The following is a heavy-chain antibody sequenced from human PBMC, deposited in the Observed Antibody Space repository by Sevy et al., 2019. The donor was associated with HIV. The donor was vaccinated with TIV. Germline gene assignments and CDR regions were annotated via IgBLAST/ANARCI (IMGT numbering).Heavy chain of an antibody. CDR2: ITAYNGNT. Sequence: ASVKVSCKASGYTFDNYGISWVRQAPGQGLKWMGWITAYNGNTNYAQSLQGRVTMTTDTSTSTAYMELTNLGSGDTAVYYCAGDMRWQLLPLGMDVWGQGTTVTVSS. J-gene: IGHJ6*02. D-gene: IGHD2-15*01. V-gene: IGHV1-18*01. CDR1: GYTFDNYG. CDR3: AGDMRWQLLPLGMDV.